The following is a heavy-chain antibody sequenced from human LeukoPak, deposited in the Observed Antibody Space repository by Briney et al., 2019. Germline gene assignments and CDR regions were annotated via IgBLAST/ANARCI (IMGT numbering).Heavy chain of an antibody. D-gene: IGHD3-10*01. CDR2: ISGSGGST. CDR1: GFTCSSYA. V-gene: IGHV3-23*01. J-gene: IGHJ4*02. CDR3: AKDRSSGSYVDY. Sequence: GGSLRLSCAASGFTCSSYAMSWVRQAPGKGLEGVSAISGSGGSTYYADSVKGRLTISRGNSKNTLYLQMNSLRAEDTAVYYCAKDRSSGSYVDYWGQGTLVTVSS.